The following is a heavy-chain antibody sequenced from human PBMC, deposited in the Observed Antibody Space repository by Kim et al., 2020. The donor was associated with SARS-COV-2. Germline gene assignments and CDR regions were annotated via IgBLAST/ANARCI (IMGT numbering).Heavy chain of an antibody. CDR3: ARDPTERYGAYDFDFYYQYNGMDV. V-gene: IGHV3-30*04. Sequence: GGSLRLSCAASGFTFSNYAMHWVRQAPGKGLEWVALISFDGGNIHYADSVKGRFTISRDSSKSTLYLQMNSLKPEYTAMYFCARDPTERYGAYDFDFYYQYNGMDVWGQGTTVTVSS. D-gene: IGHD5-12*01. CDR2: ISFDGGNI. J-gene: IGHJ6*02. CDR1: GFTFSNYA.